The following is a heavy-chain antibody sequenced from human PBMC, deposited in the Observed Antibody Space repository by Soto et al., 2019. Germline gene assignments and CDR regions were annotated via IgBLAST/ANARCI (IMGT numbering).Heavy chain of an antibody. CDR2: IYYSAST. D-gene: IGHD6-25*01. J-gene: IGHJ5*02. Sequence: QVQLQESGPGLVKPSETLSLTCTVSGGSFISYYCSWVRQPPGEGLEWIGYIYYSASTNYNPSLKGRVTVAKDTTKTQISLNMSSATAADTAVYHSATSSGWGWFDHWGQGTLVTVSS. V-gene: IGHV4-59*08. CDR3: ATSSGWGWFDH. CDR1: GGSFISYY.